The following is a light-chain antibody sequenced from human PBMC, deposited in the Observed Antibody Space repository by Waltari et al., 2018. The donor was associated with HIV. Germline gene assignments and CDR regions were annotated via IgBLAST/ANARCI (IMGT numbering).Light chain of an antibody. Sequence: SVLTQPPSASGTPGQKVTISCPGSSSTIGSNSVFWYQQLPGAAPKLLICRDTQRPSGVPDRFSGSKSGTSASLAISGLRSEDEAVYSCATWDDSLNGVLFGGGTNLNVL. J-gene: IGLJ2*01. V-gene: IGLV1-47*01. CDR2: RDT. CDR3: ATWDDSLNGVL. CDR1: SSTIGSNS.